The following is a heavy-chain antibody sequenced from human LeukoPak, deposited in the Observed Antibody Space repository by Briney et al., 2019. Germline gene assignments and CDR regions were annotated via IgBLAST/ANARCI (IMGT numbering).Heavy chain of an antibody. D-gene: IGHD3-22*01. CDR1: GFTFSSYS. CDR3: ARDLRGVNYYDSSGPRFDR. CDR2: ISSSSSYI. V-gene: IGHV3-21*03. Sequence: PGGSLRLSCAASGFTFSSYSRNWVRQAPGKGLEWVSSISSSSSYIYYADSVKGRFTISRDNANNSLYLQKNILRADATAVYYCARDLRGVNYYDSSGPRFDRWGQGTLVTVSS. J-gene: IGHJ5*02.